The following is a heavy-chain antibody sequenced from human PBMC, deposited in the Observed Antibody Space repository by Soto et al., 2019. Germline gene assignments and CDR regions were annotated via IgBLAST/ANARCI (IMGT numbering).Heavy chain of an antibody. CDR1: GGSISSGGYY. CDR2: IYYSGLT. Sequence: PSETLSLTCTVSGGSISSGGYYWSWIRQHPGKGLEWIGYIYYSGLTYYNPSLKSRVTLSVDTSKNQFSVRLNSVTASDTAVYYCAPLSVSLSGPYGIHVWGQGTTVTVSS. CDR3: APLSVSLSGPYGIHV. V-gene: IGHV4-31*03. D-gene: IGHD2-15*01. J-gene: IGHJ6*02.